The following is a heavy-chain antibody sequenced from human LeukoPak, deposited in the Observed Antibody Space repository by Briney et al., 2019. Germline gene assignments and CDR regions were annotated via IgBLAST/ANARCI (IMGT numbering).Heavy chain of an antibody. CDR1: GYSFTSYW. D-gene: IGHD3-22*01. V-gene: IGHV5-51*01. Sequence: GESLKISCKGSGYSFTSYWIGWVRQIPGKGLEWMGIIYPGDSDTRYSPSFQGQVTISADKSVSTAYLQWSSLKASDTAMYYCARNHYDSSGYPDYWGQGTLVTVSS. J-gene: IGHJ4*02. CDR2: IYPGDSDT. CDR3: ARNHYDSSGYPDY.